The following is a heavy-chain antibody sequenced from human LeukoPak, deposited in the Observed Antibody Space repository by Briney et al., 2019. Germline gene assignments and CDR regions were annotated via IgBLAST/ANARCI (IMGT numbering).Heavy chain of an antibody. CDR2: IIPIFGTA. J-gene: IGHJ6*03. D-gene: IGHD6-19*01. Sequence: SVKVSCKASGGTFSSYAISWVRQAPGQGLEWMGGIIPIFGTANYAQKFQGRVTITAGESTSTAYMELSSLRAEDTAVYYCARSSGWYHRGPDYYYYYMDVWGKGTTVTVS. CDR3: ARSSGWYHRGPDYYYYYMDV. V-gene: IGHV1-69*13. CDR1: GGTFSSYA.